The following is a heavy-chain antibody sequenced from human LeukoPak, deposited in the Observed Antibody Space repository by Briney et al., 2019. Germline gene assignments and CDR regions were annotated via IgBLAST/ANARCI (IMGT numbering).Heavy chain of an antibody. V-gene: IGHV3-7*01. CDR1: GFTFSSYW. Sequence: PGGSLRLSCAASGFTFSSYWMGWVRQALGKGLEGVANMKYDGSEKYYVDSVKGRFTISRDNAKNSLYLQMNSLRAEDTAVYYCARDIEAAGLFLDYWGQGTLVTVSS. J-gene: IGHJ4*02. CDR3: ARDIEAAGLFLDY. CDR2: MKYDGSEK. D-gene: IGHD6-13*01.